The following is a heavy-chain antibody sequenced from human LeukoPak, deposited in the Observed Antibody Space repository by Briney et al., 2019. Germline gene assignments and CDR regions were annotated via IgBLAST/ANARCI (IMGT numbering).Heavy chain of an antibody. CDR3: ARVRVVYYGMDV. CDR2: INPNSGGT. D-gene: IGHD2-15*01. CDR1: GYTFTGCY. Sequence: ASAKVSCKASGYTFTGCYMHWVRQAPGQGLEWMGWINPNSGGTNYAQKFQGRVTMTRDTSISTAYMELSRLRSDDTAVYYCARVRVVYYGMDVWGQGTTVTVSS. V-gene: IGHV1-2*02. J-gene: IGHJ6*02.